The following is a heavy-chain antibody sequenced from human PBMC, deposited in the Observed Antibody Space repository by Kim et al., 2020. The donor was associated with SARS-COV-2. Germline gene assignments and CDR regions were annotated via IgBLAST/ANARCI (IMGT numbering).Heavy chain of an antibody. CDR1: GYTFTSYG. J-gene: IGHJ3*02. D-gene: IGHD6-13*01. CDR3: ARDRSSVAAAPIDDAFDI. CDR2: ISAYNGNT. V-gene: IGHV1-18*01. Sequence: ASVKVSCKASGYTFTSYGISWVRQAPGQGLEWMGWISAYNGNTNYAQKLQGRVTMTTDTSTSTAYMELRSLRSDDTAVYYCARDRSSVAAAPIDDAFDIWGQGTMVTVSS.